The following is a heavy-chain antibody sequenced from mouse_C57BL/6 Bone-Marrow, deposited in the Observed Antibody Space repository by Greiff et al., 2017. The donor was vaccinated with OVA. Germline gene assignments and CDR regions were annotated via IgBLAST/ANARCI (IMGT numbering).Heavy chain of an antibody. CDR3: ARSVRLAMDY. V-gene: IGHV1-64*01. CDR1: GYTFISYW. J-gene: IGHJ4*01. Sequence: VQLQQPGAELVKPGASVKLSCKASGYTFISYWMHWVKQRPGQGLEWIGMIHPNSGSTNYNEKFKSKATLTVDKSSSTAYMQLSSLTSEDSAVYYCARSVRLAMDYWGQGTSVTVSS. D-gene: IGHD2-2*01. CDR2: IHPNSGST.